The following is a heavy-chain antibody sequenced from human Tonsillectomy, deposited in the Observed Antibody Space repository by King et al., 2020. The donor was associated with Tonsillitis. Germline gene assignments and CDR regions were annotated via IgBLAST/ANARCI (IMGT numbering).Heavy chain of an antibody. CDR2: IISNSRDI. J-gene: IGHJ3*02. D-gene: IGHD3-22*01. CDR1: AFIFSNYD. V-gene: IGHV3-21*06. Sequence: VQLVESGGGLVKPGGSLRLSCATSAFIFSNYDMNWVRQDPGEGLEWVSSIISNSRDIYYADSVKGRCAISRETAKNSLYLQMDSRRAEDTAVYYCAKDKGAGYYDTGRGAFDIWGQGTVVTVSS. CDR3: AKDKGAGYYDTGRGAFDI.